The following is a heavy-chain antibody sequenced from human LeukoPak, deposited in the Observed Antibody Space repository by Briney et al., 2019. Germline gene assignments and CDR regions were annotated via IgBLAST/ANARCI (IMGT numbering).Heavy chain of an antibody. CDR3: ARVHVVAAIWFDP. J-gene: IGHJ5*02. Sequence: PSETLTLTCTVSGGFISSYYWSWIRQPAGKGLEWIGHIYTSGSTNYNPSLKSRVTMSVDTSKNQFSLKLSSVTAADTAVYYCARVHVVAAIWFDPWGQGTLVTVSS. CDR1: GGFISSYY. CDR2: IYTSGST. D-gene: IGHD2-15*01. V-gene: IGHV4-4*07.